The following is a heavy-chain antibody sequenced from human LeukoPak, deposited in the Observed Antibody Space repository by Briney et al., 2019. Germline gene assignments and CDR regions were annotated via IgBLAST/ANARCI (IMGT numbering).Heavy chain of an antibody. V-gene: IGHV4-59*01. CDR3: ASRSSIWSGYQDTLYYFDS. Sequence: SETLSLTCTVSGGSISSYYWSWIRQPPGKRLEWIGHIYYSGSTNYNPSLKSRVTISVDTSKNQFSLKLGSVTAADTAVYYCASRSSIWSGYQDTLYYFDSWGQGTLVTVSS. D-gene: IGHD3-3*01. CDR2: IYYSGST. J-gene: IGHJ4*02. CDR1: GGSISSYY.